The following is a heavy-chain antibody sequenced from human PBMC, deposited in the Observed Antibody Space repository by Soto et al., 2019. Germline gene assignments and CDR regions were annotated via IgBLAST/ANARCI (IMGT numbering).Heavy chain of an antibody. CDR3: TTGYDILTGYPYYYLYYYMDV. Sequence: EVQLVESGGGLVKPGGSLRLSCAASGFTFSNAWMSWVRQAPGKGLEWVGRIKSKTDGGTTDYAAPVKGRFTISRDDSKNTLYLQMNSLKTEDTAVYYCTTGYDILTGYPYYYLYYYMDVWGKGTTVTVSS. CDR1: GFTFSNAW. J-gene: IGHJ6*03. D-gene: IGHD3-9*01. V-gene: IGHV3-15*01. CDR2: IKSKTDGGTT.